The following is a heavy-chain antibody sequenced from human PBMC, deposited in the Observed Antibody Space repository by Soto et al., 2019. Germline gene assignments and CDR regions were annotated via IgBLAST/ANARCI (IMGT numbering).Heavy chain of an antibody. CDR3: ARDRSGYYYYYYMDV. J-gene: IGHJ6*03. D-gene: IGHD3-3*01. CDR1: GGSISSYY. CDR2: IYYSGST. Sequence: KQSQTLSLTCTVSGGSISSYYWSWIRQPPGKGLEWIGYIYYSGSTNYNPSLKSRVTISVDTSKNQFSLKLSSVTAADTAVYYCARDRSGYYYYYYMDVWGKGTTVTVSS. V-gene: IGHV4-59*01.